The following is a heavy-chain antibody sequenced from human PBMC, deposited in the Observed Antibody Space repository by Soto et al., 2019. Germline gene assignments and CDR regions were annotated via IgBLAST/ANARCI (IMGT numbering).Heavy chain of an antibody. CDR3: AYSSTPFDY. D-gene: IGHD6-13*01. Sequence: EVQLLESGGGLVQPGGSLRLSCAASGFTLGSYAISWVRQAPGKGLEWVSAISGSGGSTYYADSVKGRFTISRDNSKNTLYLQMNSLRAEDTAVYYWAYSSTPFDYWGQGTLVTVSS. CDR2: ISGSGGST. V-gene: IGHV3-23*01. J-gene: IGHJ4*02. CDR1: GFTLGSYA.